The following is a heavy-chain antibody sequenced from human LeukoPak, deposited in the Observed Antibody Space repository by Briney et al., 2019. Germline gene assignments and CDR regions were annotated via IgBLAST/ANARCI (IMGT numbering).Heavy chain of an antibody. J-gene: IGHJ4*02. CDR2: IIPISGPV. D-gene: IGHD6-19*01. Sequence: ASVKVSCKASGDTFSTYGISWVRQAPGQGLEWMGGIIPISGPVEYAQRFQGRVTITTDESTSTAYMELSRLRSDDTAVYYCARAVAGTPGYWGQGTLVTVSS. CDR3: ARAVAGTPGY. CDR1: GDTFSTYG. V-gene: IGHV1-69*05.